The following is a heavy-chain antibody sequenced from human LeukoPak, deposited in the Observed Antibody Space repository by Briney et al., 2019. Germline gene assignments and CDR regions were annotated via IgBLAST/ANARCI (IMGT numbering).Heavy chain of an antibody. CDR1: GFTVSSNY. J-gene: IGHJ5*02. V-gene: IGHV4-34*01. CDR3: ARARPKIVVVVAATRFRWFDP. D-gene: IGHD2-15*01. Sequence: GSLRLSCAASGFTVSSNYMSWVRQAPGKGLEWIGEINHSGSTNYNPSLKSRVTISVDTSKNQFSLKLSSVTAADTAVYYCARARPKIVVVVAATRFRWFDPWGQGTLVTVSS. CDR2: INHSGST.